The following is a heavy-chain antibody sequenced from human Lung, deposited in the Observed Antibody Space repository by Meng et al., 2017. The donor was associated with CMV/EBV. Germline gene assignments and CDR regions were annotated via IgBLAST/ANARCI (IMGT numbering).Heavy chain of an antibody. D-gene: IGHD2-15*01. Sequence: GESLKISCAASGFTLSSYAMHWVPQAPGKGLEWVAVISYDGSNKYYADSVKCRFTISRDNAKNSLFLQMNSLRAEDTAVYYCARSSGWLTPGGYGMDVWGQGTTVTVSS. CDR1: GFTLSSYA. J-gene: IGHJ6*02. CDR3: ARSSGWLTPGGYGMDV. V-gene: IGHV3-30-3*01. CDR2: ISYDGSNK.